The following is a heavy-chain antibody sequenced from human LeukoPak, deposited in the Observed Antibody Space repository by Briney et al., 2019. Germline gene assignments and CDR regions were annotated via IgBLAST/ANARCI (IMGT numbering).Heavy chain of an antibody. D-gene: IGHD4/OR15-4a*01. V-gene: IGHV3-74*01. J-gene: IGHJ3*01. CDR1: GFTFSSYA. CDR2: INSDGTST. Sequence: GGSLRLSCAASGFTFSSYAIHWVRQAPGKGLVWVSRINSDGTSTIYADSVKGRFTISRDNAKNTLYLQMNSLRAEDTAVYYCARENGANRRALDVWGPGTRVTVSS. CDR3: ARENGANRRALDV.